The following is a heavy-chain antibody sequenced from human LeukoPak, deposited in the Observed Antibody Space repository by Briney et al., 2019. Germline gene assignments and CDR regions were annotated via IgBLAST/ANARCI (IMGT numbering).Heavy chain of an antibody. CDR3: ARAPYSSSWYGGYYMDV. Sequence: GSLRLSCAASGFTVSSNYMSWVRQAPGKGLEWVSVIYSGGSTYYADSVKGRFTISRDNSKNTLYLQMNSLRAEDTAVYYCARAPYSSSWYGGYYMDVWGKGTTVTVSS. CDR1: GFTVSSNY. CDR2: IYSGGST. J-gene: IGHJ6*03. D-gene: IGHD6-13*01. V-gene: IGHV3-53*01.